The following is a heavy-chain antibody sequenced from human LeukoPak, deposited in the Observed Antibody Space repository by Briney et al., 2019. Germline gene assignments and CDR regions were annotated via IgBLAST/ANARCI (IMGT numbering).Heavy chain of an antibody. D-gene: IGHD2-21*02. CDR2: ISGSGGST. CDR1: GFTFSSYA. V-gene: IGHV3-23*01. Sequence: GGSLRLSCAASGFTFSSYAMSWVRPAPGKGLEWVSAISGSGGSTYYADSVKGRFTISRDNSKNTLYLQMNSLRAEDTAVYYCAKLLIVVVTAIQSWGQGTLVTVSS. J-gene: IGHJ4*02. CDR3: AKLLIVVVTAIQS.